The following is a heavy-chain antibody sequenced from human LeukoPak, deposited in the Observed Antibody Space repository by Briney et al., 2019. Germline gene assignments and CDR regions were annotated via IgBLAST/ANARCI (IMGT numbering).Heavy chain of an antibody. J-gene: IGHJ4*02. CDR2: ISWNSGSI. CDR3: TRDIGYSTFDY. Sequence: GGSLRLSCAASGFTFDDYAMHWVRQAPGKGLEWVSGISWNSGSIGYADSVKGRFTISRDNAKNSLYLQLSSLRAEDMAVYYCTRDIGYSTFDYWGQGTLVTVSS. CDR1: GFTFDDYA. D-gene: IGHD6-13*01. V-gene: IGHV3-9*03.